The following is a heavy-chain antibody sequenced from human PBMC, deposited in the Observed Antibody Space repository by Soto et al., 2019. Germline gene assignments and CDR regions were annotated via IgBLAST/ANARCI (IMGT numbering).Heavy chain of an antibody. CDR1: GVSINSEHYH. J-gene: IGHJ6*02. CDR3: VREDDGGDRDYYGLDV. CDR2: IHYTGSI. Sequence: QVQLQESGPGLVRPSQTLSLTCTVSGVSINSEHYHWTWIRQAPGKGLEWSRYIHYTGSIPYNTSLQSRVTMSVDTSKNLFSLNLSSVTAADTAVYFCVREDDGGDRDYYGLDVWGQGTTVTVSS. D-gene: IGHD2-21*02. V-gene: IGHV4-30-4*01.